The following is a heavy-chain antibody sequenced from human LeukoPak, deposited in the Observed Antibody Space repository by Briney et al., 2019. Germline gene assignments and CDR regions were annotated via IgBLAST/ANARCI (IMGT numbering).Heavy chain of an antibody. CDR3: AKDSPPGYSSGWYV. CDR2: ISYDENKK. CDR1: GFTFSSYV. D-gene: IGHD6-13*01. Sequence: GRSLRLSCVASGFTFSSYVMHWVRQAPGKGLEWVALISYDENKKYYTESVNGRFTISIDNSKRTLYLHMNSLSAEDSAVYYCAKDSPPGYSSGWYVWGQGTLVTVSS. J-gene: IGHJ4*02. V-gene: IGHV3-30*18.